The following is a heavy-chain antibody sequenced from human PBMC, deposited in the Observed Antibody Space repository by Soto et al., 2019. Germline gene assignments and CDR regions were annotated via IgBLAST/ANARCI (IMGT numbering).Heavy chain of an antibody. CDR2: IYHSGST. J-gene: IGHJ1*01. CDR3: VSARQYHYDSSRHPAESPQQ. V-gene: IGHV4-30-2*01. CDR1: VGCSSRCCYS. D-gene: IGHD3-22*01. Sequence: PSETRWRTCAFCVGCSSRCCYSWSFIRQPPWNGLEWIGYIYHSGSTYYNPSLKSRVTISVDRSKNQFSLKLSSVTAADTAVYSCVSARQYHYDSSRHPAESPQQWGTGTLVTVSS.